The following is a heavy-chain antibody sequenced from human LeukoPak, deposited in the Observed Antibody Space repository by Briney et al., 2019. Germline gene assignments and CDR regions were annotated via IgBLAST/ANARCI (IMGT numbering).Heavy chain of an antibody. CDR3: ARGYAQLDP. CDR2: IWYDGSNK. V-gene: IGHV3-33*01. D-gene: IGHD5-18*01. Sequence: GGSLRLSCAASGFTFSNYGMHWVRQAPGKGLEWVAIIWYDGSNKYYADSVKGRLTISRDTSKNTLYLQMNSLRAEDTAVYYCARGYAQLDPWGQGTLVTVS. CDR1: GFTFSNYG. J-gene: IGHJ5*02.